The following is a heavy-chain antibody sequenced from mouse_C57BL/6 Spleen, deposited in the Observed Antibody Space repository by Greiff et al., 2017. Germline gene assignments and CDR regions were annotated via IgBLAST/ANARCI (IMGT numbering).Heavy chain of an antibody. CDR2: INPNNGGT. J-gene: IGHJ4*01. CDR3: AREGLRALYYAMDY. Sequence: VQLQQSGPELVKPGASVKISCKASGYTFTDYYMNWVKQSHGKSLEWIGDINPNNGGTSYNQKFKGKATLTVDKSSSTAYMELRSLTSEDSAVYYCAREGLRALYYAMDYWGQGTSVTVSS. V-gene: IGHV1-26*01. CDR1: GYTFTDYY. D-gene: IGHD2-4*01.